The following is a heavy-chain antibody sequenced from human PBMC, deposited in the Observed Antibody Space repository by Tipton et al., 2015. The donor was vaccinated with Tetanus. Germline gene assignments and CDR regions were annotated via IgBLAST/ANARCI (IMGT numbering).Heavy chain of an antibody. J-gene: IGHJ4*02. CDR2: ISYDGSNK. Sequence: SGFTFNNYAMHWVRQAPGKGLEWGAVISYDGSNKYDAESVKGRLTISRDNSNNTLYVQMDSLRAEDTAVYYCARGPYHYGDYYFDYWGRGTLVTVSS. D-gene: IGHD4-17*01. V-gene: IGHV3-30-3*01. CDR1: GFTFNNYA. CDR3: ARGPYHYGDYYFDY.